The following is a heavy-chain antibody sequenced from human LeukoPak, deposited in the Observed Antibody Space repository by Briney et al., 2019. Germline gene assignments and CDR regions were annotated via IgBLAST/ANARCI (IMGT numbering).Heavy chain of an antibody. V-gene: IGHV3-30*02. CDR2: IRYDGSNK. D-gene: IGHD3-10*01. J-gene: IGHJ3*02. CDR1: GFTFSSYG. Sequence: GGSLRLSCAASGFTFSSYGMHWVRQAPGKGLEWVAFIRYDGSNKYYADSVKGRFTISRDNSKNTLYLQMNSLRAEDTAVYYCAKDEYGESEGGAFDIWGQGTMVTVSS. CDR3: AKDEYGESEGGAFDI.